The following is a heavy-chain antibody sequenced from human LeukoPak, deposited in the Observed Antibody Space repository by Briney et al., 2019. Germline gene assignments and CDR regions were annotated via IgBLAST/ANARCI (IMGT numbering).Heavy chain of an antibody. Sequence: SETLSLTCTVFGDSVTGYFLNWVRQPPGKGLEWIGHIYKIGTTNYNPSLKSRLTISADTSKNQFSLQLRSVTAADTAVYYCVIGVGWQPAYWGQGALVPVSS. CDR1: GDSVTGYF. D-gene: IGHD2-15*01. CDR3: VIGVGWQPAY. CDR2: IYKIGTT. V-gene: IGHV4-59*02. J-gene: IGHJ4*02.